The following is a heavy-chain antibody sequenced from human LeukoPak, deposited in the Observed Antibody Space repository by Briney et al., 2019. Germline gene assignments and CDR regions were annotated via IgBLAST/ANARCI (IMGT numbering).Heavy chain of an antibody. CDR1: GGSISSYY. CDR3: ARQGRGYGGTFDY. CDR2: IYYSGST. Sequence: SETLSLTCTVSGGSISSYYWSWIRQPPGKGLEWIGYIYYSGSTNYNPSLKSRVTISVDTSKNQFSLKLSSVTAADTAVYYCARQGRGYGGTFDYWGHGTLITVSS. V-gene: IGHV4-59*01. D-gene: IGHD3-16*01. J-gene: IGHJ4*01.